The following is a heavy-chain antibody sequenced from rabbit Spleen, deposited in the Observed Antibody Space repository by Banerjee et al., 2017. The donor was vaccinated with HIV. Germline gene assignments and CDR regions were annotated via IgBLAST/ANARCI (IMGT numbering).Heavy chain of an antibody. CDR2: IDGGSSGTT. Sequence: QEQLVESGGGLVKPEGSLTLTCTASGFSFSSSYWICWVRQAPGKGLEWIACIDGGSSGTTYYATWAIGRFTISKTSSTTVTLQMTSLTAADTATYFCARSPENNQIKRAFNLWGPGTLVTVS. V-gene: IGHV1S45*01. J-gene: IGHJ4*01. D-gene: IGHD3-1*01. CDR3: ARSPENNQIKRAFNL. CDR1: GFSFSSSYW.